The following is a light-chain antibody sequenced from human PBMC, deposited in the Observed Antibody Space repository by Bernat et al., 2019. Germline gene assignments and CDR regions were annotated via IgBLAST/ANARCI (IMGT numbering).Light chain of an antibody. CDR2: GAS. CDR1: QSVRSSY. Sequence: EIVLTQSPGTLSLSPGERATLSCRASQSVRSSYLSWYQQKPGQAPRLLTYGASSRATGIPDRFSGSGPGTDFTLTISRLEPEDFAVYYCQQYGSSPYTFGQGTKLEIK. V-gene: IGKV3-20*01. J-gene: IGKJ2*01. CDR3: QQYGSSPYT.